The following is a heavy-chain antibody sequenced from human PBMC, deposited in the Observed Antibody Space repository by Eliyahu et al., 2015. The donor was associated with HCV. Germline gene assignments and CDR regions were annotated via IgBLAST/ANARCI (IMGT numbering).Heavy chain of an antibody. J-gene: IGHJ4*02. CDR3: ALTLGVWGGNFDY. CDR2: IIPILGIA. V-gene: IGHV1-69*02. CDR1: GGTFSSYT. Sequence: QVQLVQSGAEVKKPGSSVKVSCKASGGTFSSYTISWVRQAPGQGLEWMGRIIPILGIANYAQKFQGRVTITADKSTSTAYMELSSLRSEDTAVYYCALTLGVWGGNFDYWGQGTLVTVSS. D-gene: IGHD3-3*01.